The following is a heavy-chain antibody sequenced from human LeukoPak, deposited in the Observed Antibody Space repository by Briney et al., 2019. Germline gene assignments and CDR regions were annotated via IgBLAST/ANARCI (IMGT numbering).Heavy chain of an antibody. CDR2: INHSGST. CDR1: GGSFSGYY. V-gene: IGHV4-34*01. CDR3: ARGHSYYYYGMDV. J-gene: IGHJ6*02. Sequence: PSETLSLTCAVYGGSFSGYYWSWIRHPPGKGLEWIGEINHSGSTNYNPSLKSRVTISVDTSKNQFSLKLSSVTAADTAVYYCARGHSYYYYGMDVWGQGTTVTVSS.